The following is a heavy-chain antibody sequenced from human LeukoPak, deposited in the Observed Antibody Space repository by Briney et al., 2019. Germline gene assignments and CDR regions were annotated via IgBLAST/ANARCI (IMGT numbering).Heavy chain of an antibody. V-gene: IGHV3-11*01. J-gene: IGHJ6*02. CDR1: GFTFSDYY. CDR3: ARGGGLDV. CDR2: ITNRGDTV. Sequence: PGGSLRLSCAASGFTFSDYYMTWVRQAPGKGLEWLSYITNRGDTVFYADSVKGRFTISRDNAKNSLYLQMSNLRAEDTAVYFCARGGGLDVWGQGATVTVSS. D-gene: IGHD3-16*01.